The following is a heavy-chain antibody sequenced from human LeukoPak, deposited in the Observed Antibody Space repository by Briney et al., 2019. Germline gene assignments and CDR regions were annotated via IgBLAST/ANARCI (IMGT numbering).Heavy chain of an antibody. J-gene: IGHJ4*02. Sequence: RGSLRLSCAASGFTLSSYGMRWVRQAPGKEVEWVAVISYEGSNKYYADSVKGRFTISRDNSKNTLYLQMNSLRAEDTAVYYCAKYFHDYDILTGYATWDYWGQGTLVTVSS. CDR1: GFTLSSYG. D-gene: IGHD3-9*01. V-gene: IGHV3-30*18. CDR2: ISYEGSNK. CDR3: AKYFHDYDILTGYATWDY.